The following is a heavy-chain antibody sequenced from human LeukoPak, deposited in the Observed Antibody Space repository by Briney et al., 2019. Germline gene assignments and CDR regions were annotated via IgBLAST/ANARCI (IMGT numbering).Heavy chain of an antibody. CDR2: ITSGSTTI. CDR1: GFTFSHYA. V-gene: IGHV3-48*02. D-gene: IGHD1-26*01. J-gene: IGHJ4*02. CDR3: ASSGSYRFDY. Sequence: GGSLRLSCAASGFTFSHYAMYWVRQAPGKGLEWVSCITSGSTTIYYADSVKGRFTISRDDSKNSLYLQMNSLRDEDTAVYYRASSGSYRFDYWGQGTLVTVSS.